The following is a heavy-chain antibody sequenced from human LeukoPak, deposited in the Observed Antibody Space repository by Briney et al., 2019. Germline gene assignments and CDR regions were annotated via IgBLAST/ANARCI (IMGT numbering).Heavy chain of an antibody. D-gene: IGHD6-19*01. Sequence: PSETPSLTCTVSGGSLSSSSYYWGWVRQPPGTGLEWVGSIYYSGSTYYNPSLKSRVTISVDTSKNQFSLKLSSVTAADTAVYYCARQLSSGWYKYWGQGTLVTVSS. CDR3: ARQLSSGWYKY. V-gene: IGHV4-39*01. CDR2: IYYSGST. CDR1: GGSLSSSSYY. J-gene: IGHJ4*02.